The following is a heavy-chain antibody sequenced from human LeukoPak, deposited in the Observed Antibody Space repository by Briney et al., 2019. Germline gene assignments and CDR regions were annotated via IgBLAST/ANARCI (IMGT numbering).Heavy chain of an antibody. CDR2: IYYSGST. CDR1: GGSISSYY. V-gene: IGHV4-59*01. D-gene: IGHD5-24*01. CDR3: ARGRDGYNYGYEYFQH. Sequence: PSETLSLTCTVSGGSISSYYWSWIRQPPGKGLEGIGYIYYSGSTNYNPSLKSRVTISVDTSKNQFSLKLSSVTAADTAVHYCARGRDGYNYGYEYFQHWGQGTLVTVSS. J-gene: IGHJ1*01.